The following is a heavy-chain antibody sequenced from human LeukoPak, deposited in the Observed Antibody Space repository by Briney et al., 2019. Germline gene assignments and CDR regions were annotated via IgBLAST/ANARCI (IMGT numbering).Heavy chain of an antibody. CDR1: GYTFTSYA. V-gene: IGHV1-3*01. CDR3: ARPKYQLLYCFGY. D-gene: IGHD2-2*02. J-gene: IGHJ4*02. Sequence: ASVKVSCKASGYTFTSYAMHWVRQAPGQRLEWMGWINAGNGNTKYSPKFQGRVTITRDTSASTAYMELSSLRSEDTAVYYCARPKYQLLYCFGYWGQGTLVTVSS. CDR2: INAGNGNT.